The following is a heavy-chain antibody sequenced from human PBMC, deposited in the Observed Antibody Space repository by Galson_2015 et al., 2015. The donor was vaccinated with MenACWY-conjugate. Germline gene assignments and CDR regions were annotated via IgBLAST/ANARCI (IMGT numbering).Heavy chain of an antibody. Sequence: TGGTPNYADSVKGRFTISRDNSENTVYLQMNSLRAEDTAIYYCAKEGEQTTFDIWGQGTMVTVSS. D-gene: IGHD1/OR15-1a*01. J-gene: IGHJ3*02. CDR2: TGGTP. V-gene: IGHV3-53*01. CDR3: AKEGEQTTFDI.